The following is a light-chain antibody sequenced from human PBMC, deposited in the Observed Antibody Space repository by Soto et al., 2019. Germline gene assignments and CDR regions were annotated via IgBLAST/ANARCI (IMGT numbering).Light chain of an antibody. CDR1: SGYVGTYSL. J-gene: IGLJ2*01. V-gene: IGLV2-23*01. CDR3: CSYAGGYTHAV. CDR2: EGH. Sequence: QSALAQPASVSGSPGQSITISCTGASGYVGTYSLVSWYQQHPGKAPKVVIYEGHKRPSGVPDRFSGSTSVNTASLTISGLQTDDEADYYCCSYAGGYTHAVFGGGTQLTVL.